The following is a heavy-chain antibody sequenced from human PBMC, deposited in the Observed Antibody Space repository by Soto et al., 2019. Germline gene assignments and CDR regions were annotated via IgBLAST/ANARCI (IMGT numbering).Heavy chain of an antibody. CDR1: GGSISSSSYY. Sequence: SETLSLTCTVSGGSISSSSYYWGWIRQPPGKGLEWIGSIYYSGSTYYNPSLKSRVTISVDTSKNQFSLKLSSVTAADTAVYYCAMPSSSWYPEIDYWGQGTLVTVSS. J-gene: IGHJ4*02. CDR3: AMPSSSWYPEIDY. CDR2: IYYSGST. V-gene: IGHV4-39*01. D-gene: IGHD6-13*01.